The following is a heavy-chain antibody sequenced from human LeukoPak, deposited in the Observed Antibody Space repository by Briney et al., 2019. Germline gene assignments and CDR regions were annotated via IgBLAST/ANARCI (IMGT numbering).Heavy chain of an antibody. V-gene: IGHV3-74*01. CDR1: GFTFSSYW. Sequence: GGSLRLSCAASGFTFSSYWMHWVRQAPGKGLVWVSRINNDGSSTTYADSVKGRFTISRDNAKNTLYLQMNSLRAEDTAVYYCARALRLVNNYWGQGTQVTVSS. CDR3: ARALRLVNNY. D-gene: IGHD3-9*01. J-gene: IGHJ4*02. CDR2: INNDGSST.